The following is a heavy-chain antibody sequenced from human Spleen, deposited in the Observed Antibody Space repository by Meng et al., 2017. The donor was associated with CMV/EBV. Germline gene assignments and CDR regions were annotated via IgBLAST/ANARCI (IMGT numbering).Heavy chain of an antibody. J-gene: IGHJ3*02. D-gene: IGHD3-10*02. CDR2: INPSTGST. CDR3: ARPPHMLDAFDI. V-gene: IGHV1-46*01. CDR1: GYTFTGYY. Sequence: ASVKVSCKATGYTFTGYYMHWVRQAPGQGLEWMGIINPSTGSTSYAQKFQGRVTMTRDTSTTTVYMELSSLRSEDTAVYYCARPPHMLDAFDIWGQGTMVTVSS.